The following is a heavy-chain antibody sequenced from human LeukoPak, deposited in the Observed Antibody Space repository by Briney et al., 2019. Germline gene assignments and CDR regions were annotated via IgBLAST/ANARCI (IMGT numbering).Heavy chain of an antibody. Sequence: SETLSLTCTVSGGSTSSYYWSWIRQPPGKGLERIGYIYYSGSTNYNPSLKSRVTISVDTSKNQFSLKLSSVTAADTAVYYCAREERYSSSWGRYYYYGMDVWGQGTTVTVSS. D-gene: IGHD6-13*01. CDR1: GGSTSSYY. CDR2: IYYSGST. V-gene: IGHV4-59*12. J-gene: IGHJ6*02. CDR3: AREERYSSSWGRYYYYGMDV.